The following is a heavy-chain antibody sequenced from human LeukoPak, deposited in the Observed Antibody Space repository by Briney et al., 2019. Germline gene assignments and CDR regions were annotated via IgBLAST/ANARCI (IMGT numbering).Heavy chain of an antibody. V-gene: IGHV1-2*04. J-gene: IGHJ6*02. CDR1: GYTLTGYY. CDR2: INPNSGGT. Sequence: ASVKVSCKASGYTLTGYYMHWVRQAPGQGLEWMGWINPNSGGTNYAQKFQGWVTMTRDTSISTAYMELSRLRSDDTAVYYCARGPDWHQDYYYYGMDVWGQGTTVTVSS. D-gene: IGHD3/OR15-3a*01. CDR3: ARGPDWHQDYYYYGMDV.